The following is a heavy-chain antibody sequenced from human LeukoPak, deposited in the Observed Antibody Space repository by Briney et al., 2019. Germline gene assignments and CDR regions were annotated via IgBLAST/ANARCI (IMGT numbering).Heavy chain of an antibody. D-gene: IGHD3-22*01. J-gene: IGHJ4*02. Sequence: GASVKVSCKASGGTFSSYAISWVRQAPGQGLEWMGRIIPIFGTANYAQKFQGRVTITTDESTSTAYMELSSLRSEDTAVYYCARGPRNVDYYDSSGLWDWGQGTLVTVSS. V-gene: IGHV1-69*05. CDR1: GGTFSSYA. CDR2: IIPIFGTA. CDR3: ARGPRNVDYYDSSGLWD.